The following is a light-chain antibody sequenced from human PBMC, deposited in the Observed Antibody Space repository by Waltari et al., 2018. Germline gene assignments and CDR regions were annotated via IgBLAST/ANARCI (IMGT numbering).Light chain of an antibody. CDR1: GSNIGAGYD. CDR2: GTT. V-gene: IGLV1-40*01. CDR3: QSYDTSLRVV. J-gene: IGLJ3*02. Sequence: QSVLTQPPSVSGAPGQRVTISCTGSGSNIGAGYDVHWYQQLPRAAPKHLILGTTMRPLGVPDRFFCSTSGTSASLAITGLQAEDEADYYCQSYDTSLRVVFGGGTKLTVL.